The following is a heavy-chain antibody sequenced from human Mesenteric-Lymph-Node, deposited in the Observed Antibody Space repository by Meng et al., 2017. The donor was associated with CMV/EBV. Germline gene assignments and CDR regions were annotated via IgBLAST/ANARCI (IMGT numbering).Heavy chain of an antibody. Sequence: LKISCAASGFTFSDFIMAWVRQAPGGGLQWVSSLTSSGGGPSYADSVKGRFTISRDNSKNTLYLQMNSLRAEDTAVYYCAKAFVAFDIWGQGTMVTVSS. CDR1: GFTFSDFI. CDR3: AKAFVAFDI. D-gene: IGHD2-21*01. J-gene: IGHJ3*02. CDR2: LTSSGGGP. V-gene: IGHV3-23*01.